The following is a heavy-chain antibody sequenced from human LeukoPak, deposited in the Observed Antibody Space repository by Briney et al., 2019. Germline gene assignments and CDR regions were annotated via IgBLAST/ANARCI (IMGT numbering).Heavy chain of an antibody. CDR3: ARDWRAGTASFDY. V-gene: IGHV1-18*01. D-gene: IGHD1-1*01. Sequence: ASVKVSCKASGYTFTSNGISWVRQAPGQGLGWMGWIIAYNGNTNYAQKLQGRVTMTSDTSTSTAYMELMSLRSDDTAVYYCARDWRAGTASFDYWGEGTLVTVSS. CDR1: GYTFTSNG. CDR2: IIAYNGNT. J-gene: IGHJ4*02.